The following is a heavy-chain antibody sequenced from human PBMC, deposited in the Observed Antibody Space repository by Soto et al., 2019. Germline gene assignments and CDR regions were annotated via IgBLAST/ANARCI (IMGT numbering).Heavy chain of an antibody. V-gene: IGHV1-18*01. D-gene: IGHD1-7*01. CDR1: GYTFTSYG. CDR3: ARAGITKPPGSRFDP. CDR2: ISAYNGNT. J-gene: IGHJ5*02. Sequence: QVQLVQSGAEVKKPGASVKVSCKASGYTFTSYGISWVRQAPGQGLEWMGWISAYNGNTNYAQKLQGRVTMTTDTSTSTAYMELRRLRSDDTAVYDCARAGITKPPGSRFDPWGQGTLVTVSS.